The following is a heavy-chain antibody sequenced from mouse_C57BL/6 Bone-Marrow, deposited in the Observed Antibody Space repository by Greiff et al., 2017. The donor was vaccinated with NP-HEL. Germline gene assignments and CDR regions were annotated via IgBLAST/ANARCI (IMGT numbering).Heavy chain of an antibody. CDR1: GYSITSGYY. J-gene: IGHJ1*03. CDR3: ANWYFDV. Sequence: EVKLLESGPGLVKPSQSLSLTCSVTGYSITSGYYWNWIRQFPGNKLEWMGYISYDGSNNYNPSLKNRISITRDTSKNQFFLKLNSVTTEDTATYYCANWYFDVWGTGTTVTVSS. CDR2: ISYDGSN. V-gene: IGHV3-6*01.